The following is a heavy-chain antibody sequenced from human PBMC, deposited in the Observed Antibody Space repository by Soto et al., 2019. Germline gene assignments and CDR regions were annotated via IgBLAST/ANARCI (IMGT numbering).Heavy chain of an antibody. CDR3: VRGGGYDPFDY. CDR2: ISHLENT. V-gene: IGHV4-30-2*06. Sequence: PSETLSLTCTVSGASIIYGGFSWIWIRQSPGKGLEWIGYISHLENTYFHPSFKSRLTMSIDRSRNQFSLNLSSVTAADRAVYYCVRGGGYDPFDYWGQGGLVTVSS. D-gene: IGHD5-12*01. J-gene: IGHJ4*02. CDR1: GASIIYGGFS.